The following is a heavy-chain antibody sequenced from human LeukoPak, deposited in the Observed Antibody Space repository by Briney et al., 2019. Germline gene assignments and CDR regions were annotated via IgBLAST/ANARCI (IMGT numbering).Heavy chain of an antibody. CDR1: GFTFSTYA. V-gene: IGHV3-23*01. D-gene: IGHD3-22*01. J-gene: IGHJ4*02. Sequence: GGSLRLSCAASGFTFSTYAMSWVRQAPGEGLEWVSAISGSGGSTYYADSVKGRFTISRDNSKNTLYLQMNSLRAEDTAVYYCATTYYYDSSGHWGQGTLVTVSS. CDR2: ISGSGGST. CDR3: ATTYYYDSSGH.